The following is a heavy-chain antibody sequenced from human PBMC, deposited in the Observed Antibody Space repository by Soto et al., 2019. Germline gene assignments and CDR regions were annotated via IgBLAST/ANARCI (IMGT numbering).Heavy chain of an antibody. D-gene: IGHD6-19*01. J-gene: IGHJ4*02. CDR2: ISGSGGST. Sequence: TGGSLRLSCAASGFTFSSYAMSWVRQAPGKGLEWVSAISGSGGSTYYADSVKGRFTISRDNSKNTLYLQMNSLRAEDTAVYYCAKEGEYSSGWDNYDYRGQGTLVTVSS. CDR3: AKEGEYSSGWDNYDY. V-gene: IGHV3-23*01. CDR1: GFTFSSYA.